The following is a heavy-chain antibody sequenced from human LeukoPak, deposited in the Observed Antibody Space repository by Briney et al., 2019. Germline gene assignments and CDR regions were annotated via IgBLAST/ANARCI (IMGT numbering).Heavy chain of an antibody. CDR1: GITLSNYG. J-gene: IGHJ6*03. V-gene: IGHV3-7*01. CDR2: IKQDGSEK. D-gene: IGHD2-2*01. CDR3: ARGRVDIVVVPAAVYYMDV. Sequence: PGGSLRLSCAVSGITLSNYGMSWVRQAPGKGLEWVANIKQDGSEKYYVDSVKGRFTISRDNAKNSLYLQMNSLRAEDTAVYYCARGRVDIVVVPAAVYYMDVWGKGTTVTVSS.